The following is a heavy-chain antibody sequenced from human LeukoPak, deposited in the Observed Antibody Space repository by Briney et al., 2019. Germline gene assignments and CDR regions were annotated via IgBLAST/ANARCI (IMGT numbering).Heavy chain of an antibody. Sequence: PGGSLRLSCEASGFTFGNYAMNWVRQAPGKGLEWVSTISGTGSSTYYADSAKGRFTISRDKSKDTLFLQLNSLTAADTAMYFCAKASVAIPQYCNSWGQGTLVTVSS. CDR3: AKASVAIPQYCNS. CDR2: ISGTGSST. D-gene: IGHD2-2*02. V-gene: IGHV3-23*01. CDR1: GFTFGNYA. J-gene: IGHJ5*02.